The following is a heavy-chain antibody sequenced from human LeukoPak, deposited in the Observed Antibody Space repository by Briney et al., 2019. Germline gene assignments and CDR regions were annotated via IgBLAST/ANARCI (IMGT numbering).Heavy chain of an antibody. D-gene: IGHD3-22*01. V-gene: IGHV4-59*01. CDR1: GGSISSYS. CDR3: ARVIYYYDSSGYYTYYFDY. CDR2: IYDSGST. J-gene: IGHJ4*02. Sequence: SETLSLTCAVSGGSISSYSWSWIRQPPGKGLEWIGYIYDSGSTNYNPSLKSRVTMSVATSKNQFSLKLSSVTAADTAVYYCARVIYYYDSSGYYTYYFDYWGQGTLATVSS.